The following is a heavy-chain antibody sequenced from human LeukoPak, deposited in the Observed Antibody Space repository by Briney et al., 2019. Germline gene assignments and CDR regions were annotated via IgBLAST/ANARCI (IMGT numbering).Heavy chain of an antibody. CDR3: ARGRTYYDILTGGDAYYYYYYMDV. J-gene: IGHJ6*03. CDR1: GYTFTSYD. Sequence: ASVKVSCKASGYTFTSYDINWVRQATGQGLEWMGWMNPNSGNTGYAQKFQGRVTMTRNTSISTAYMELSSLRSEDTAVYYCARGRTYYDILTGGDAYYYYYYMDVWGKGTTATISS. D-gene: IGHD3-9*01. CDR2: MNPNSGNT. V-gene: IGHV1-8*01.